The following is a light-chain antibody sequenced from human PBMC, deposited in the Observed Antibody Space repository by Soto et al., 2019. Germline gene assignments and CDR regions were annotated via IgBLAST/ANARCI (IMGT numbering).Light chain of an antibody. J-gene: IGLJ1*01. CDR3: ESYDSSLRGSYV. V-gene: IGLV1-40*01. Sequence: QSVLTQPPSVSGAPGQRVTISCTGSSSNIGAGYDVHWYQQLPGTAPKLLIYGNSNRPSGVPDRFSGSKSGTSASLAITGLQAEDEADYYCESYDSSLRGSYVFGTGTNVPV. CDR1: SSNIGAGYD. CDR2: GNS.